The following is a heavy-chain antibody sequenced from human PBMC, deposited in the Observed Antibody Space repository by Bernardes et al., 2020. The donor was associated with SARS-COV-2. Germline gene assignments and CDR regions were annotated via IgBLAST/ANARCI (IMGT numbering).Heavy chain of an antibody. CDR1: GASITRYF. J-gene: IGHJ4*02. Sequence: SETLSLTCTVSGASITRYFWSWIRQSPGKGLEWIGNIYNRGSTNYNPSLKSRVTISVDTSKNQFSLKLSSVTAADTAVYYCARAGCSSNSCYSFDYWGQGTLVTVSS. CDR2: IYNRGST. D-gene: IGHD2-2*01. V-gene: IGHV4-59*01. CDR3: ARAGCSSNSCYSFDY.